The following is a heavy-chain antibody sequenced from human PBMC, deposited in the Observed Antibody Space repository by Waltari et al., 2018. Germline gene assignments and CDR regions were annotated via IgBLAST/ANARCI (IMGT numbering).Heavy chain of an antibody. CDR2: INGTGITT. CDR3: AMLRVVSVFDPFDN. Sequence: EVQLVESGGGLGQPGGSLRLPWAASGFSFSLYWLPWVRQVSGKGLVWVSRINGTGITTNYADSVKGRFIISRDNAKNTLYLQMNSLTAEDTAVYYCAMLRVVSVFDPFDNWGQGTLVTVSS. D-gene: IGHD2-15*01. J-gene: IGHJ4*02. CDR1: GFSFSLYW. V-gene: IGHV3-74*01.